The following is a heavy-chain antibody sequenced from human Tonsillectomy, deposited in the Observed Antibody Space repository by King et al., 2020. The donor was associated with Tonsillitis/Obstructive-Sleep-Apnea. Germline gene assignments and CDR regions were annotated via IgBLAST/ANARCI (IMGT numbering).Heavy chain of an antibody. CDR3: GTNAGDYYYYMDV. CDR1: GGSFSGCY. CDR2: INHSGST. D-gene: IGHD2-2*01. J-gene: IGHJ6*03. V-gene: IGHV4-34*01. Sequence: VQLQQWGAGLLKPSETLSLTCGVYGGSFSGCYWSWIRQPPGKGLEWIGEINHSGSTDYNSSLKSRVTISRDTSKNQFSLRLTSVTAADTAVYYCGTNAGDYYYYMDVWGKGTTVTVSS.